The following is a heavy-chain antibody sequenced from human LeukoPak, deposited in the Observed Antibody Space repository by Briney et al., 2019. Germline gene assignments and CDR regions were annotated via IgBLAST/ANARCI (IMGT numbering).Heavy chain of an antibody. CDR3: ARGGGVDILTGFQY. V-gene: IGHV1-69*04. J-gene: IGHJ4*02. D-gene: IGHD3-9*01. CDR2: IIPILDVT. CDR1: GGTFTNYA. Sequence: ASVKVSCKASGGTFTNYAINWVRQAPGQGLEWMGRIIPILDVTNYAQKFQGRVTIAADQSTSTAYMELSSLRSEDTAVYYCARGGGVDILTGFQYWGQGTLVTVSS.